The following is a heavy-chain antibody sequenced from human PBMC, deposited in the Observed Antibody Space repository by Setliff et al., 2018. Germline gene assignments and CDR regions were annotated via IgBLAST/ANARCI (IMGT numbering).Heavy chain of an antibody. CDR2: ISASGDTT. V-gene: IGHV3-23*01. D-gene: IGHD2-2*01. J-gene: IGHJ4*02. Sequence: PGGSLRLSCAASGFTFSTYDMSWVRQAPGKGLEWVSAISASGDTTYYADSVRGRFTISRDNSKNSLYLQMNSLRAEDTALYYCARTQVVPASTYSIDYWGQGTLVTVSS. CDR3: ARTQVVPASTYSIDY. CDR1: GFTFSTYD.